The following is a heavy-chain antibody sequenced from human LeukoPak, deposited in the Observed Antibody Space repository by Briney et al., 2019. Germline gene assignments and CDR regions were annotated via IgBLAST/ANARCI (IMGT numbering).Heavy chain of an antibody. CDR3: ARRYCSGGSCQEAFDI. V-gene: IGHV5-51*01. J-gene: IGHJ3*02. D-gene: IGHD2-15*01. Sequence: HGESLKISCKGSGYSFTSYWIGWVRQMPGKGLEWMGIIYPGDSDTRYSPSFQGQVTISADKSISTAYLQWSSLKASDTAMYYCARRYCSGGSCQEAFDIWGQGTMVTVSS. CDR2: IYPGDSDT. CDR1: GYSFTSYW.